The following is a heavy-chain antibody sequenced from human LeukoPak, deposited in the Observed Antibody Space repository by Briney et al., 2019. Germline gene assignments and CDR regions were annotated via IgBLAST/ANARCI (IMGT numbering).Heavy chain of an antibody. CDR1: GYTFTSYG. Sequence: ASVKVSCKASGYTFTSYGISWVRQAPGQGLEWMGWISAYNGNTNYAQKLQGRVTMTTDTSTSTAYMELRSLRSDDTAVYYCARDPSDSSGYPRHFDYWGQGTLVTVSS. CDR2: ISAYNGNT. CDR3: ARDPSDSSGYPRHFDY. D-gene: IGHD3-22*01. J-gene: IGHJ4*02. V-gene: IGHV1-18*01.